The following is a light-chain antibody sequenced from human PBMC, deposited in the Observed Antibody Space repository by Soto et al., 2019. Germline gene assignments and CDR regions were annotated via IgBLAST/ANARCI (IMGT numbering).Light chain of an antibody. CDR3: QQYYNCPLT. J-gene: IGKJ4*01. V-gene: IGKV3-20*01. CDR2: GPS. Sequence: IVLTQSPGTLSLSPGETATLSCRASESLSPHSIAWYQQKPGQAPRLLIYGPSGRATGIPDRIRGSGYGTDFTLTLSSLQSEDFAVYYCQQYYNCPLTFVGGTKVEIK. CDR1: ESLSPHS.